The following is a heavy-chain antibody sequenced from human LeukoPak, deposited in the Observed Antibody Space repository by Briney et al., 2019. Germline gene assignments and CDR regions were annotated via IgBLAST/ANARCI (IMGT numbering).Heavy chain of an antibody. V-gene: IGHV3-74*01. D-gene: IGHD2-21*02. CDR2: IDNNGRDT. CDR3: ARGGGDHAFDI. J-gene: IGHJ3*02. Sequence: GGSLRLSCAASGFTFSSYWMHWVRHSPEKGLVWVSRIDNNGRDTIYADSVKVRFTISRDNTRNTLHLQLGSLRVEDTAIYYCARGGGDHAFDIWGQGTMVTVSS. CDR1: GFTFSSYW.